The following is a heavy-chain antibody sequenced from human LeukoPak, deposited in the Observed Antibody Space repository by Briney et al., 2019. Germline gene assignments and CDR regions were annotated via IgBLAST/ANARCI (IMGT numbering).Heavy chain of an antibody. CDR1: GGSFSGYY. D-gene: IGHD5-18*01. J-gene: IGHJ4*02. CDR2: INHSGST. CDR3: ALYSYGYPFDY. V-gene: IGHV4-34*01. Sequence: SETLSLTCAVYGGSFSGYYWSWIRQPPGKGLEWIGEINHSGSTNYNPSLKSRVTISVDTSKNQFSLKLSSVTAADTAVYYCALYSYGYPFDYWGQGTLVTVSS.